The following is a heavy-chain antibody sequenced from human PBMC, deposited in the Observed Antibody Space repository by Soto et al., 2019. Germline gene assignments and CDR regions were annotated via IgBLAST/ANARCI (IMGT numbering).Heavy chain of an antibody. CDR2: IYYSGST. CDR3: ARVGPGGDAFDL. CDR1: GGSISSYY. J-gene: IGHJ3*01. D-gene: IGHD3-16*01. Sequence: QVQLQESGPGLVKPSETLSLTCTVSGGSISSYYWSWIRQPPGKGLEWIGYIYYSGSTNYNPSLKRRVTISVDTSKHQLSLKLSSVTAADTAVYYCARVGPGGDAFDLWGQGTMVTVSS. V-gene: IGHV4-59*01.